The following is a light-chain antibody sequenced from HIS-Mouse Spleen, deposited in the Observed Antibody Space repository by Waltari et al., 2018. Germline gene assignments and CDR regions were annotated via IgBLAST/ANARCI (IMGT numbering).Light chain of an antibody. CDR3: QQSYSTPRT. CDR2: AAS. Sequence: DIQMTQSPSSLSASVGDRVTITCRASQSISSYLNWYKQKPGKAPTLLIYAASSLQSGVPSRFSGSGSGTDFTLTISSLQPEDFATYYCQQSYSTPRTFGQGTKVEIK. J-gene: IGKJ1*01. CDR1: QSISSY. V-gene: IGKV1-39*01.